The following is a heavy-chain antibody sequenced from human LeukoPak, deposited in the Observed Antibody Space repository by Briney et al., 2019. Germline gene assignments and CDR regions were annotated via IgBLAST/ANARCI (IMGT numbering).Heavy chain of an antibody. J-gene: IGHJ6*02. CDR1: GYTFTSYG. V-gene: IGHV1-18*04. Sequence: GASVKVSCKASGYTFTSYGISWVRQAPGQGLEWMGWISAYNGNTNYAQKFQGRVTMTTDTSTSTAYMELRSLRSDDTAAYYCARADYDILTGYSESYYYYGMDVWGQGTTVTVSS. CDR3: ARADYDILTGYSESYYYYGMDV. CDR2: ISAYNGNT. D-gene: IGHD3-9*01.